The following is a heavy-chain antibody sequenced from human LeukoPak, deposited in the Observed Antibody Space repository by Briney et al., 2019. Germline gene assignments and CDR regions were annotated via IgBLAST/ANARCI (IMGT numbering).Heavy chain of an antibody. D-gene: IGHD6-25*01. Sequence: PGGSLRLSCAASGFTFDDYAMHWVRQAPGKGLEWVSGISWNSGSIGYADSVKGRFTISRDNAKNSLYLQMNSLRAEDMALYYCPKVSGHYYFDYRGQGTLVTVSS. CDR2: ISWNSGSI. CDR1: GFTFDDYA. CDR3: PKVSGHYYFDY. J-gene: IGHJ4*02. V-gene: IGHV3-9*03.